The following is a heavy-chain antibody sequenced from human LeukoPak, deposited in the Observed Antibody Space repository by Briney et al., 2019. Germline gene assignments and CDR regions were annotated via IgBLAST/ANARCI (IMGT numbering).Heavy chain of an antibody. D-gene: IGHD5-12*01. CDR3: ARVRYIVATSGDFDY. CDR1: GFTFSSYG. CDR2: IWYDGSNK. Sequence: GGSLRLSCAASGFTFSSYGMHWVRQAPGKGLEWVAVIWYDGSNKFYADSVKGRFTISRDNAKNTLYLQMNSLRAEDTAVYYCARVRYIVATSGDFDYWGQGTLVTVSS. J-gene: IGHJ4*02. V-gene: IGHV3-33*01.